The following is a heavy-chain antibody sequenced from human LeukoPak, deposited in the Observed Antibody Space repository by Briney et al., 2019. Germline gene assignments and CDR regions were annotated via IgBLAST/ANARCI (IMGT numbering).Heavy chain of an antibody. J-gene: IGHJ4*02. D-gene: IGHD3-22*01. V-gene: IGHV3-73*01. CDR2: IRSKANSYAT. Sequence: GGSLRLSCAASGFTFSGSAMHWVRQASGKGLEWVGRIRSKANSYATAYAASVKGRFTISRDDSKNTAYLQMNSLKTEDTAVYCCQTYYYDSSGYFNFDYWGQGTLVTVSS. CDR3: QTYYYDSSGYFNFDY. CDR1: GFTFSGSA.